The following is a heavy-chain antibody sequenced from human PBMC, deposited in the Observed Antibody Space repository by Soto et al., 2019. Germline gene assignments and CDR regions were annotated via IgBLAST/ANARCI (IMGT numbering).Heavy chain of an antibody. CDR2: IYYSGST. CDR3: ARDGSSAVTRPYDRYYYYYMDV. J-gene: IGHJ6*03. V-gene: IGHV4-31*03. CDR1: GGSISSGGYY. Sequence: SETLSLTCTVSGGSISSGGYYWSWIRQHPGKGLEWIGYIYYSGSTYYNPSLKSRVTISVDTSKNQFSLKLSSVTAADTAVYYCARDGSSAVTRPYDRYYYYYMDVWGKGTTVTVSS. D-gene: IGHD4-17*01.